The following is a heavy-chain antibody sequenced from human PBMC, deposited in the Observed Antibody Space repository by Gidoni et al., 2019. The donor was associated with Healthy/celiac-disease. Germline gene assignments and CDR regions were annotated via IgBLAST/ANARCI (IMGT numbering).Heavy chain of an antibody. CDR2: IYYSGST. CDR3: ARGGRELLSVYYYYYYMDV. J-gene: IGHJ6*03. Sequence: QVQLQESGPGLVKPSETLSLTCTVSGGSISTYYWSWIRQPPGKGLEWIGYIYYSGSTNYNPSLKSRVTISVDTSKNQFSLKLSSVTAADTAVYYCARGGRELLSVYYYYYYMDVWGKGTTVTVSS. D-gene: IGHD1-26*01. CDR1: GGSISTYY. V-gene: IGHV4-59*01.